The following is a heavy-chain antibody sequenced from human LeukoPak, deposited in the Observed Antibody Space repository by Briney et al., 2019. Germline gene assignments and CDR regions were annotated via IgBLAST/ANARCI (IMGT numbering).Heavy chain of an antibody. CDR3: AKSMYSRGPFDY. D-gene: IGHD6-13*01. V-gene: IGHV3-23*01. CDR2: ISGNGGST. CDR1: GFTFSSYA. J-gene: IGHJ4*02. Sequence: GGSLRLSCAASGFTFSSYAMSWVRQAPGKGLECVSAISGNGGSTYYADSVKGRFTISRDNSKNTLYLRMNSLRAEDTAVYYCAKSMYSRGPFDYWGQGTLVTVSS.